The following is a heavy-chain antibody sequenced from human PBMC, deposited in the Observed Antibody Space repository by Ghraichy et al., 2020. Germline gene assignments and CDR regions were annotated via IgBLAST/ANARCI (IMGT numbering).Heavy chain of an antibody. V-gene: IGHV4-39*01. D-gene: IGHD2-15*01. CDR2: IYYSGST. Sequence: SETLSLTCTVSGGSISSSSYYWGWIRQPPGKGLEWIGSIYYSGSTYYNPSLKSRVTISVDTSKNQFSLKLSSVTAADTAVYYCARYCSGGSCYSSSWYAFDIWGQGTMVTVSS. CDR1: GGSISSSSYY. CDR3: ARYCSGGSCYSSSWYAFDI. J-gene: IGHJ3*02.